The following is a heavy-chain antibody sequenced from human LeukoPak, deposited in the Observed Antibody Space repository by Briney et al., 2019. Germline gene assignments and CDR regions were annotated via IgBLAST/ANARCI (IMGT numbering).Heavy chain of an antibody. J-gene: IGHJ4*02. V-gene: IGHV3-20*04. Sequence: PGGSLRLSCAASGYTLDDYGMSCVRQAPGRGGEWVSGINWNGGSTGYADTVKGRFTISRDNAKNSLYLKMNSLRAEDTALYYCARDISSSGGDFYYWGQGTLVTVS. CDR2: INWNGGST. CDR1: GYTLDDYG. CDR3: ARDISSSGGDFYY. D-gene: IGHD6-6*01.